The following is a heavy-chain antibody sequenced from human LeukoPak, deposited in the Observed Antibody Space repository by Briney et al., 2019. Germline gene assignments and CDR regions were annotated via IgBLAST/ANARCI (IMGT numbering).Heavy chain of an antibody. CDR2: IYYSGST. J-gene: IGHJ4*02. V-gene: IGHV4-59*01. CDR1: GGSISSYY. D-gene: IGHD6-13*01. CDR3: ARAFCPGIAAAGTSYFDY. Sequence: SETLSLTCTVSGGSISSYYWSWIRQPPGKGLEWIGYIYYSGSTNYNPSLKSRVTISVDTSKNQFSLKLSSVTAADTAVYYCARAFCPGIAAAGTSYFDYWGQGTLVTVSS.